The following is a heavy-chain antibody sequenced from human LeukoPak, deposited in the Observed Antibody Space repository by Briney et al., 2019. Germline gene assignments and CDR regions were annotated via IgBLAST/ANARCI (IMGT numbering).Heavy chain of an antibody. D-gene: IGHD3-10*01. J-gene: IGHJ4*02. CDR2: IYTSGST. CDR1: GGSISSYY. Sequence: SETLSLTCTVSGGSISSYYWSWIRQPAGKGLEWIGRIYTSGSTNYNPSLKSRVTISVDTSKNQFSLKLSSVTAADTAVYYCARVGFTMWFGELLYPHFDYWGQGSLVSVSS. CDR3: ARVGFTMWFGELLYPHFDY. V-gene: IGHV4-4*07.